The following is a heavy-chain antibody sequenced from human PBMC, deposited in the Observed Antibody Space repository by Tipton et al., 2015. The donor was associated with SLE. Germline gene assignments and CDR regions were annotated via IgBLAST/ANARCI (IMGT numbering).Heavy chain of an antibody. D-gene: IGHD2-2*01. CDR2: IIPIFGTA. V-gene: IGHV1-69*05. Sequence: QLVQSGPEVKKPGSSVKVSCKASGGTFSSYAISWVRQAPGQGLEWMGGIIPIFGTANSAQKFQGRVTITTDESTSTAYMYLSSLRSEDTAVYYCAGIPAAIHAPYYYYGMDVWGQGTTVTVSS. J-gene: IGHJ6*02. CDR1: GGTFSSYA. CDR3: AGIPAAIHAPYYYYGMDV.